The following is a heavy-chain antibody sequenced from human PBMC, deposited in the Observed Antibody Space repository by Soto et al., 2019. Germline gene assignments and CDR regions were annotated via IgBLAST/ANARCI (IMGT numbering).Heavy chain of an antibody. CDR1: GFSLNTNGVG. CDR3: AYRVVVVAVRAFDI. J-gene: IGHJ3*02. D-gene: IGHD2-15*01. Sequence: QITLKESGPTLVKPTQTLTLTCTFSGFSLNTNGVGVGWIRQPPGKALEWLAVIYWDDDKHYCPSLKSRLTITKDTSKNQVVLTMTNMDPADTATYYCAYRVVVVAVRAFDIWGQGTMVTVSS. V-gene: IGHV2-5*02. CDR2: IYWDDDK.